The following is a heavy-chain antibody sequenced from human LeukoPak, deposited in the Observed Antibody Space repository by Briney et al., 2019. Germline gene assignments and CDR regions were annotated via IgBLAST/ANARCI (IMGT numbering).Heavy chain of an antibody. Sequence: GASVKVSCKASGYTFTGYYMHWVRQAPGQGLEWMGRVNPSGGSTNYAQKFQGRVTLTRDTSTSTVYMEISSLRSDDTAVYYCARGLNYFGSSDYNDAFDLWGQGTMVTVSS. CDR1: GYTFTGYY. J-gene: IGHJ3*01. CDR3: ARGLNYFGSSDYNDAFDL. D-gene: IGHD3-22*01. CDR2: VNPSGGST. V-gene: IGHV1-46*01.